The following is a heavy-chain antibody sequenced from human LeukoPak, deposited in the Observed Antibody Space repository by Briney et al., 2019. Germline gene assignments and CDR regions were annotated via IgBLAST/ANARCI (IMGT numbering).Heavy chain of an antibody. V-gene: IGHV1-18*01. D-gene: IGHD3-10*01. CDR1: GYTFTSYG. CDR3: ARESSGSWISYYYYYMDV. CDR2: ISAYNGNT. J-gene: IGHJ6*03. Sequence: ASVKVSCKASGYTFTSYGISWVRQAPGQGLEWMGWISAYNGNTNYAQKLQGRVTTTTDTSTSTAYMELRSLRSDDTAVYYCARESSGSWISYYYYYMDVWGKGTTVTVSS.